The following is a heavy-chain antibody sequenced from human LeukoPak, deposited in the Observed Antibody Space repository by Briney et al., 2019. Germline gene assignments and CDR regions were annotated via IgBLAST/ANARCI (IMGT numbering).Heavy chain of an antibody. J-gene: IGHJ4*02. CDR1: GYTFAYRY. CDR2: ITPFNGNT. CDR3: ASAVGATMALDY. D-gene: IGHD1-26*01. V-gene: IGHV1-45*02. Sequence: ASAKVSCKASGYTFAYRYLHWVRQAPGQALEWMGWITPFNGNTNYAQKFQDRVTTTRDRSMSTAYMELSSLRSEDTAMYYCASAVGATMALDYWGQGTLVTVSS.